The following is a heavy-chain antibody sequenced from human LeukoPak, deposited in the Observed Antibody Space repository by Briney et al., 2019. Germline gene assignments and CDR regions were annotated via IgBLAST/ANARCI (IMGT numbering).Heavy chain of an antibody. D-gene: IGHD2-2*01. Sequence: KPSETLSLTCAVYGGSFSGYYWSWIRQPPGKGLEWIGEINHSGSTNYNPSLKSRVTISVDTSKKQFSLKLSSVTAADTAVYYCAREKSPAANPPRYYYYYMDVWGKGTTVTVSS. CDR2: INHSGST. J-gene: IGHJ6*03. V-gene: IGHV4-34*01. CDR3: AREKSPAANPPRYYYYYMDV. CDR1: GGSFSGYY.